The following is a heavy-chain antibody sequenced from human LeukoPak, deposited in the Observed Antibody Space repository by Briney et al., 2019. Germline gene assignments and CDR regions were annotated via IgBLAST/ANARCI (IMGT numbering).Heavy chain of an antibody. Sequence: PGGSLRLSCAASGFTFSSCAMSWVRQAPGKGLEWVSVIYSGGTTYYADSVKGRFTISRDNSKNTLYLQMNSLRAEDTAVYYCAKEAGTGWFDPWGQGTLVTVSS. CDR3: AKEAGTGWFDP. CDR2: IYSGGTT. D-gene: IGHD6-13*01. V-gene: IGHV3-23*03. CDR1: GFTFSSCA. J-gene: IGHJ5*02.